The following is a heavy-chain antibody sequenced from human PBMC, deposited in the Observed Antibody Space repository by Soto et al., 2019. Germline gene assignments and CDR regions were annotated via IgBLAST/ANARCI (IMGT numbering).Heavy chain of an antibody. Sequence: QVQLVESGGGVVQPGRSLRLSCAASGFNFSYYGMHWVRQAPGKGLEWVAVILYDGSKKYYADSVRGRFTISRDNSKNTLYLQMNSLRAEDTSVYSCERMETTLITQNYYYYGMDVWGQGTTVTVSS. D-gene: IGHD3-16*01. CDR3: ERMETTLITQNYYYYGMDV. J-gene: IGHJ6*02. CDR2: ILYDGSKK. V-gene: IGHV3-30-3*01. CDR1: GFNFSYYG.